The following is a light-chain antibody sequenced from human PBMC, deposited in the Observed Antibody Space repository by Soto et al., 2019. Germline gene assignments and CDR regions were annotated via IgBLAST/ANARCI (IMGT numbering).Light chain of an antibody. J-gene: IGKJ1*01. CDR2: DVS. V-gene: IGKV1-5*01. CDR3: QQYNSYPLT. Sequence: DIQMTQSPSTLSASVGDRVTITCRASQSISRWLAWYRQKPGKAPKVLIYDVSSLESGVPSRFSGSGSGTEFTLTISSLQPDDLATYYCQQYNSYPLTFGQGTKVEIK. CDR1: QSISRW.